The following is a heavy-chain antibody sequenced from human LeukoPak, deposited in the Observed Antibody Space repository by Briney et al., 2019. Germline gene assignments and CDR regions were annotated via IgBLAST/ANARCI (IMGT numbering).Heavy chain of an antibody. V-gene: IGHV1-2*02. CDR3: ARVQGQRRSSFGY. D-gene: IGHD6-13*01. Sequence: ASVKVSCKASGYTFTGYYMHWVRQAPGQGLEWMGWINPNSGCTNYAQKFQGRDTMTRETSISTDYMELSRLRSDNTAVYYCARVQGQRRSSFGYWGQGTLVTVSS. J-gene: IGHJ4*02. CDR1: GYTFTGYY. CDR2: INPNSGCT.